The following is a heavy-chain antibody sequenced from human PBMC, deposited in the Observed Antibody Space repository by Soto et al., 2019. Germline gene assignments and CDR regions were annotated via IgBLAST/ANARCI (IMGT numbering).Heavy chain of an antibody. CDR1: GFIFSSYS. Sequence: EVQLVESGGGLVKPGGSLRLSCAASGFIFSSYSMNWVRQATGKGLEWVSSISSTSTYIYYADPVKGQFTISRDNAKNTLYLQMNSLSAEATAVYYCARAPHGSTMVWGGSPTDYWGQGTLVTVSS. CDR3: ARAPHGSTMVWGGSPTDY. J-gene: IGHJ4*02. D-gene: IGHD3-10*01. CDR2: ISSTSTYI. V-gene: IGHV3-21*01.